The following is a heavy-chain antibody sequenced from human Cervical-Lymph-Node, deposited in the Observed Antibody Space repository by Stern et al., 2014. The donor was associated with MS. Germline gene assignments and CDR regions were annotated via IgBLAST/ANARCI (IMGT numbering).Heavy chain of an antibody. CDR3: ARASTTASNYYDGVDV. J-gene: IGHJ6*02. D-gene: IGHD1-1*01. CDR2: INPNNGGT. V-gene: IGHV1-2*04. Sequence: QVQLGQSGAEVKNPGASVKVSCKASGYTFTDYYMQWMRQAPGQGLEWMGWINPNNGGTKSAQKFQGWVTMTRDTSTSTAYMELSRLRSDDTAIYYCARASTTASNYYDGVDVWGQGTTVTVTS. CDR1: GYTFTDYY.